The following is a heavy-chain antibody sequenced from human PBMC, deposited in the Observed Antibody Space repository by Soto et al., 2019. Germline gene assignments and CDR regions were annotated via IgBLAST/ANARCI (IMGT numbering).Heavy chain of an antibody. D-gene: IGHD4-17*01. Sequence: EVRLEDSGGGVVRPGGSLRLSCAAHGFRFDDYGMSWVRQAPGKGLGWVSSVNWNGGSTHYVDSVKGRFTISRDNAKNYLYLQIHILRPEDTAFYYCAREIARNYGEYETDYFDYWGRGTRVTFSS. J-gene: IGHJ4*02. CDR2: VNWNGGST. CDR3: AREIARNYGEYETDYFDY. V-gene: IGHV3-20*04. CDR1: GFRFDDYG.